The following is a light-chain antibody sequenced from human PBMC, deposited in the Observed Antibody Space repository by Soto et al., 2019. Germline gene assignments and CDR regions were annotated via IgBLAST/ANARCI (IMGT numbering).Light chain of an antibody. CDR2: GAS. J-gene: IGKJ5*01. CDR3: QQYGTSPIN. Sequence: DIVMTQSPATLSVSPGDRATLSCRASQSIKNNFLAWYQQKPGQAPRLLIFGASSRSSGIPYRFSGSGSGTDFTLTVSRLEPEDFAVYYCQQYGTSPINFGQGTRLEIK. V-gene: IGKV3-20*01. CDR1: QSIKNNF.